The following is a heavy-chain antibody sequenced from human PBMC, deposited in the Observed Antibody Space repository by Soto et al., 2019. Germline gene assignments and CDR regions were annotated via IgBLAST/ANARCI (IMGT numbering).Heavy chain of an antibody. V-gene: IGHV4-39*01. Sequence: SETLSLTCTVSGGSISSSRYYWGWIRQPPGKGLEWIGSIYYSGSTYYNPSLKSRVTISVDTSKNQFSLKLSSVTAADTAVYYCARPDNWNYGCWFDPWGQGTLVTVSS. J-gene: IGHJ5*02. CDR1: GGSISSSRYY. CDR3: ARPDNWNYGCWFDP. D-gene: IGHD1-7*01. CDR2: IYYSGST.